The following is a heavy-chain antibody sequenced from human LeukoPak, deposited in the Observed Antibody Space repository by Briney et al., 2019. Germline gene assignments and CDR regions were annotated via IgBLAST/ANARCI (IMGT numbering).Heavy chain of an antibody. V-gene: IGHV1-2*06. CDR2: VNPNSGGT. D-gene: IGHD3-22*01. J-gene: IGHJ3*02. CDR1: GYTFTGYY. CDR3: AAKIKYYDSSGYYYYGGAFDI. Sequence: ASVKVSCKASGYTFTGYYMHWVRQAPGQGLEWMGRVNPNSGGTNYAQKFQGRVTMTRDTSISTAYMELSRLRSDDTAVYYCAAKIKYYDSSGYYYYGGAFDIWGQGTMVTVSS.